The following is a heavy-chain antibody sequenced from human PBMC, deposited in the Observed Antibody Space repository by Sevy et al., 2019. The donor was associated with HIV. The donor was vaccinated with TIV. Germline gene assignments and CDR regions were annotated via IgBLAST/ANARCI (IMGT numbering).Heavy chain of an antibody. J-gene: IGHJ4*02. CDR1: GGSISSYY. CDR2: IYYSGST. Sequence: SETLSLTCTVSGGSISSYYWSWIRQPPGKGLEWIGYIYYSGSTNYNPTLKSRVTISVDTSKNQFSLKLNSVTAADTAVYYCARDPYGLGRTDYWGQGTLVTVSS. D-gene: IGHD3-10*01. V-gene: IGHV4-59*01. CDR3: ARDPYGLGRTDY.